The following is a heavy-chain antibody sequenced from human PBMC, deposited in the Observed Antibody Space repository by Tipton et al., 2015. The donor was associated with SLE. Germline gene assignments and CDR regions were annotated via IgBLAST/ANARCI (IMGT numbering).Heavy chain of an antibody. D-gene: IGHD2-2*01. CDR1: GYSISTGYY. V-gene: IGHV4-38-2*02. CDR3: VVCSPSSCSYFDY. CDR2: MYQTGTT. Sequence: TLSLTCTVSGYSISTGYYWGWIRQPPGKGLEWIGNMYQTGTTDYSPSLKSRVTISIDTSKNQFSLNLSAVTAADTAVYYCVVCSPSSCSYFDYWGQGRLVTVSS. J-gene: IGHJ4*02.